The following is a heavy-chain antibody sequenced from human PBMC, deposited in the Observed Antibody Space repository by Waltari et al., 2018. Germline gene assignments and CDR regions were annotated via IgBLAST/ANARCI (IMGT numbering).Heavy chain of an antibody. V-gene: IGHV3-30*04. CDR3: ARDPSGGNSSDY. CDR2: ISYYGRNK. CDR1: GFTFSSYA. D-gene: IGHD2-15*01. Sequence: QVQLVESGGGVVQPGRSLRLSCAASGFTFSSYAMHWVRQAPGKGLEWVAVISYYGRNKYYADAVKGRFTISRDNSKNTLYLQMNSLRSEDTAVYYCARDPSGGNSSDYWGQGTLVTVSS. J-gene: IGHJ4*02.